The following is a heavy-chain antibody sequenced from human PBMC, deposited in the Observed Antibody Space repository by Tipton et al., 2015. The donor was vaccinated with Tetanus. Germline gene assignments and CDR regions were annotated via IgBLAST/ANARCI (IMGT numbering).Heavy chain of an antibody. CDR1: GASINAGGYL. CDR2: IYYTAHN. CDR3: VRGLPREPHYLDY. V-gene: IGHV4-31*03. J-gene: IGHJ4*02. Sequence: TLSLTCTVSGASINAGGYLWTWVRQRPGKGLEWIGNIYYTAHNSYNPSLDSRVSISVDTSKNQCSLRLTSVTAADTAVYFCVRGLPREPHYLDYWGQGKQVLVSS. D-gene: IGHD1-26*01.